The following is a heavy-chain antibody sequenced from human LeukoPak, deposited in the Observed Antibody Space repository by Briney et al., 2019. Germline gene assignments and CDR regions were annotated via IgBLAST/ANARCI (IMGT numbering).Heavy chain of an antibody. CDR2: ISSSGSTI. CDR1: GFTFSDYY. D-gene: IGHD3-22*01. Sequence: GGSLRLSCAASGFTFSDYYMSWIRQAPGKGLEWVSYISSSGSTIYYADSGKGRFPISRDNAKNSLYLQMNSLRAEDTAVYYCATTYYYDSSGYLDYWGQGTLVTVSS. J-gene: IGHJ4*02. CDR3: ATTYYYDSSGYLDY. V-gene: IGHV3-11*01.